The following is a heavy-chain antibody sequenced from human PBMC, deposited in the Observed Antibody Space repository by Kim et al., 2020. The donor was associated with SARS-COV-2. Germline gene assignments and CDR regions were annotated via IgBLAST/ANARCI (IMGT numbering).Heavy chain of an antibody. J-gene: IGHJ3*02. CDR3: ARVLSSSYRRDASDI. Sequence: DAVKGRFTLSGDNAKNSLYLQMNRLRAEDTAVYYCARVLSSSYRRDASDIWGQGTMVTVSS. V-gene: IGHV3-11*01. D-gene: IGHD3-22*01.